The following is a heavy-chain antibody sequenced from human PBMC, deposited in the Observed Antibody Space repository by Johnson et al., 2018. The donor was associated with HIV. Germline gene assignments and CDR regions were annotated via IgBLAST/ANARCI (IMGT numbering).Heavy chain of an antibody. D-gene: IGHD3/OR15-3a*01. Sequence: QVQLVESGGGVVQPGRSLRISCAASGFTFRSYAMHWVRQAPGKGLEWVAFILYDGSNKYYRDSVKGRFTISRDNSENTLYRQMNSRRAEDTAVFYCASARNIWHDFYAFDIWGQGTMVTVSS. V-gene: IGHV3-30*10. CDR3: ASARNIWHDFYAFDI. J-gene: IGHJ3*02. CDR2: ILYDGSNK. CDR1: GFTFRSYA.